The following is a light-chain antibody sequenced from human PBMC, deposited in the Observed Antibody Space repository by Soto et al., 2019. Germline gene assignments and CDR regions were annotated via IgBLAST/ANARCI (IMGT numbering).Light chain of an antibody. J-gene: IGKJ5*01. CDR1: QSISSW. CDR2: DAS. V-gene: IGKV1-5*01. Sequence: DIHLTQSPSFLSASVGDRVTITCRASQSISSWLAWYQQKPGKAPKLLIYDASTLERGIPSRFSGRGSGTHFILTINNLQPEDFATYYCQQFNSLFGQGTRLET. CDR3: QQFNSL.